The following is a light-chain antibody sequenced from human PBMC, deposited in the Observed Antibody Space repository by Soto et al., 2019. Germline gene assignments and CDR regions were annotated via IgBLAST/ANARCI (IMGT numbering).Light chain of an antibody. V-gene: IGKV3-11*01. CDR1: RSVSDY. J-gene: IGKJ4*01. CDR3: QQRSSWPLT. Sequence: EIVLTQSPATLSLSPGERATLSCRASRSVSDYLAWYQQKPGQSPRLIVYGASNRATGIPARFRGSGSGTDFTLTIVTLEPEDFAVYYCQQRSSWPLTFGGGTKVDIK. CDR2: GAS.